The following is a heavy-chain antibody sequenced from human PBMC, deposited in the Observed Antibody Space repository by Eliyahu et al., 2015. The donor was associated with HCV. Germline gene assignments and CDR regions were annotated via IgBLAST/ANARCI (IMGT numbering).Heavy chain of an antibody. Sequence: QVQLVQSGTEVKKPGASVRVSCKTSGYSFPSYGVNWVRQAPGQGLEWMGWISPYTRGTFYAQKFQXRVTMTTDTSTSTAYMEVGSLRYDDTAVYYCAIYCSSANCYPTWGQGTLVTVSS. J-gene: IGHJ4*02. CDR3: AIYCSSANCYPT. V-gene: IGHV1-18*04. CDR1: GYSFPSYG. CDR2: ISPYTRGT. D-gene: IGHD2-15*01.